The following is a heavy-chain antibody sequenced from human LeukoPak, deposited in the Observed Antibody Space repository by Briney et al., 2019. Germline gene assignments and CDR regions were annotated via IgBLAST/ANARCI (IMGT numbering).Heavy chain of an antibody. J-gene: IGHJ4*02. CDR1: GFIFSSYV. V-gene: IGHV3-23*01. CDR2: ISGSGGST. Sequence: PGASLRLSCAASGFIFSSYVMSWVRQAPGKGLEWVSAISGSGGSTYYADSVKGRFTISRDNSKNTLYLQMNSLRAEDTAVYYCAKDLVYSNPRDYWGQGTLVTVSS. CDR3: AKDLVYSNPRDY. D-gene: IGHD2-8*01.